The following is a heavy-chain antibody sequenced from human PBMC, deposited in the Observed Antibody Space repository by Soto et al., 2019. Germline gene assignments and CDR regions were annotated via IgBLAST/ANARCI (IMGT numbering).Heavy chain of an antibody. D-gene: IGHD3-3*01. CDR1: GGSVNGXY. J-gene: IGHJ5*02. CDR2: INHTGGT. CDR3: ATRITVFGLLIPPFDP. V-gene: IGHV4-34*02. Sequence: QVHLQQWGAGLLKPSETLSLTCAVYGGSVNGXYWNWIRQPPGKGLEWIGEINHTGGTHYNPSLKSRVTMSVDTSKNQFSLRLSSVTAADTAIYYCATRITVFGLLIPPFDPWGQGTQVTVSS.